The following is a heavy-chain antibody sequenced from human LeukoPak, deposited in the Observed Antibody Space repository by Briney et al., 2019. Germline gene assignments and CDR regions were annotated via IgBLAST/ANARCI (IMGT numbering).Heavy chain of an antibody. J-gene: IGHJ2*01. D-gene: IGHD3-22*01. CDR1: GGSIGSHY. Sequence: SETLSLTCTFSGGSIGSHYWSWIPQRPGKGLEWVGHVDNGGSTNYNPSLRSRVTISLDTSKNQFSLKVNTVTAADTAVYYCASDMGQYYDSSGYYSWYFDLWGRGTLVTVSS. CDR3: ASDMGQYYDSSGYYSWYFDL. CDR2: VDNGGST. V-gene: IGHV4-59*11.